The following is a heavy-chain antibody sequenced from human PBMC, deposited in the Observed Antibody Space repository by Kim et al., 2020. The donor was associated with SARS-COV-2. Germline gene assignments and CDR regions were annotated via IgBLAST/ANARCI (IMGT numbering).Heavy chain of an antibody. V-gene: IGHV4-31*03. CDR1: GGSISSGGYY. D-gene: IGHD3-22*01. CDR3: ARGHDISGYYYDY. J-gene: IGHJ4*02. CDR2: ISYSGST. Sequence: SETLSLTCTVSGGSISSGGYYWTWIRQHPGKGLEWIGYISYSGSTYYNPSLKSRVTISVDMSKNEFSLRLTSVTAADTAVYYCARGHDISGYYYDYWGQGSPVTVSS.